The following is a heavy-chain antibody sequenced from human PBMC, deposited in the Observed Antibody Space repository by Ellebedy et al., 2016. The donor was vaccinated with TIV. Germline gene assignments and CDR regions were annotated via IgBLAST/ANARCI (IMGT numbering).Heavy chain of an antibody. CDR3: AREDFDILTAYSDAFNM. J-gene: IGHJ3*02. Sequence: ASVKVSCKASGYTFTDDYMHWVRQAPGQRLEWMGWIDPNSGTTNYAQKFQGRVTMTRDTSISTAYMELRRLRSDDTAVYYCAREDFDILTAYSDAFNMWGQGTMVTVSS. CDR2: IDPNSGTT. CDR1: GYTFTDDY. V-gene: IGHV1-2*02. D-gene: IGHD3-9*01.